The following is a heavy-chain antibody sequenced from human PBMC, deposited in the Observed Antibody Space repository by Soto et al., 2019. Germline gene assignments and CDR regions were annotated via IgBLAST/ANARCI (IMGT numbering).Heavy chain of an antibody. D-gene: IGHD3-16*01. J-gene: IGHJ5*02. CDR2: MNPYSGNA. CDR3: ARGRFRRTWFDP. Sequence: QVQLVQSGAEVRKPGASVKVSCKASGYTFSDYDINWVRQAAGQGLEWMGWMNPYSGNAGYAQKFQGRVTLTIDTSITTAYMELSSLRFEDTAIYYCARGRFRRTWFDPWGQGTLVTVFS. V-gene: IGHV1-8*01. CDR1: GYTFSDYD.